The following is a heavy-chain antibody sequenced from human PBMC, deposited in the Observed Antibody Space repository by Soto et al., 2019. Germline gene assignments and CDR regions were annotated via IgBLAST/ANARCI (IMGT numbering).Heavy chain of an antibody. CDR2: IIPIFGTA. CDR3: ASRTYSSSWYFRDY. V-gene: IGHV1-69*12. D-gene: IGHD6-13*01. CDR1: GGTFSSYA. J-gene: IGHJ4*02. Sequence: QVQLVQSGAEVKKPGSSVKVSCKASGGTFSSYAISWVRQAPGQGLEWMGGIIPIFGTANYAQKFQGRVTMTADESTSTAYMELSSLTPEDTAVYYCASRTYSSSWYFRDYWGQVTLVTVSS.